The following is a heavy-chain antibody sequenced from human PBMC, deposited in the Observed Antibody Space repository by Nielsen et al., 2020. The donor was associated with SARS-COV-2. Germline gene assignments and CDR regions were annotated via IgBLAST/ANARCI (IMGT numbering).Heavy chain of an antibody. V-gene: IGHV3-30*18. D-gene: IGHD2-15*01. CDR1: GFTFSTYG. J-gene: IGHJ4*02. CDR3: AKDWTAIVVVPSSGVDS. Sequence: GESLKISCAASGFTFSTYGMHWVRQAPGKGLEWVAAISYDGSNKYYVDSVKGRFTISRDNSKNTLYLQMSSLREEDTAVYYCAKDWTAIVVVPSSGVDSWGQGTLVTVSS. CDR2: ISYDGSNK.